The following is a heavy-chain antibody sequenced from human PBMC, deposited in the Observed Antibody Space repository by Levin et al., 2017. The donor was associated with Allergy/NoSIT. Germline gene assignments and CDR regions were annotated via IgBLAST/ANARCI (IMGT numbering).Heavy chain of an antibody. CDR1: GFTFSNAW. Sequence: GGSLRLSCAASGFTFSNAWMSWVRQAPGKGLEWVGRIKSKSDGGTTDYTAPVKGRFTISGDDSKNTLYLQMNSLKTEDTAVYYCTTAQFGVGAFDIWGQGTMVTVSS. CDR3: TTAQFGVGAFDI. V-gene: IGHV3-15*01. D-gene: IGHD3-3*01. CDR2: IKSKSDGGTT. J-gene: IGHJ3*02.